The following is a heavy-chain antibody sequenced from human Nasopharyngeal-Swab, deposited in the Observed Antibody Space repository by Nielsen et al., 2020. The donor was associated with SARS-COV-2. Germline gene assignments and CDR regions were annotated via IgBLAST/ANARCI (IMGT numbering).Heavy chain of an antibody. V-gene: IGHV3-23*01. J-gene: IGHJ5*02. CDR1: GFTFSTYA. Sequence: GESLKISCAASGFTFSTYAMTWVRQAPGKGLEWVSTIDAGGGNTWYADSVKGRFTISRDNAKNSLYLQMNSLRAEDTAVYYCARAYTVTIFGVVTAPGWFDPWGQGTLVTVSS. CDR3: ARAYTVTIFGVVTAPGWFDP. D-gene: IGHD3-3*01. CDR2: IDAGGGNT.